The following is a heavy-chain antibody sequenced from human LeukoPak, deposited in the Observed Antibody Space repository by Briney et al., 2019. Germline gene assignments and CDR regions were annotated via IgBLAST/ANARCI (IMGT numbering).Heavy chain of an antibody. CDR3: AKAYHYYDSSGYYYFDY. CDR2: ISYDGSNK. J-gene: IGHJ4*02. D-gene: IGHD3-22*01. Sequence: GRSLRLSCAASGFTFSSYGMHWVRQAPGKGLEWVAVISYDGSNKYYADSVKGRFTISRDNSKNTLYLQMNSLRAEDTAVYYCAKAYHYYDSSGYYYFDYWGQGTLVTVSS. CDR1: GFTFSSYG. V-gene: IGHV3-30*18.